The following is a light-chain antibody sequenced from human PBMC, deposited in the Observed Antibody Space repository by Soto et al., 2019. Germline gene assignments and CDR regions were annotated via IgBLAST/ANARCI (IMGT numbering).Light chain of an antibody. CDR1: QSINNY. Sequence: DIQLTQSPSSLSASVGDRVSISCRASQSINNYLNWYQQKPGKAPKVLIFVASTLQSGVPSRFSGSRSGTDFTLTITSLQPEDFATYYCQQSYSRTFGQGTKVDI. J-gene: IGKJ1*01. V-gene: IGKV1-39*01. CDR2: VAS. CDR3: QQSYSRT.